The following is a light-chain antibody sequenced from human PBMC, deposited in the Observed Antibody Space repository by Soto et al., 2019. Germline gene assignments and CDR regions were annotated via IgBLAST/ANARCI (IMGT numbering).Light chain of an antibody. CDR3: QPYNNWPRT. CDR1: QSVSSD. J-gene: IGKJ1*01. Sequence: EIVMTQSPATLSVSPGERATLSCRASQSVSSDLAWYHQKPGQAPRLLIYGASTRATGIPARFSGSGSGTEFTLTINSLQSEDFAVYYCQPYNNWPRTF. CDR2: GAS. V-gene: IGKV3-15*01.